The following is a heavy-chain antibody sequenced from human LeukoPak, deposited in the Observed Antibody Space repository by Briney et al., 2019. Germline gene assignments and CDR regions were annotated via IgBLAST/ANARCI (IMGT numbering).Heavy chain of an antibody. Sequence: PGGSLRLSCAAAGFTFSSYYMSWVRQAPGKWLEWVANIKQDGSEKQYVDSVKGRFTISRDNINNSLYLQMNSLRAEDTAVYYCARAGRYDYGDYGWNYWGQGTLATVSS. V-gene: IGHV3-7*01. J-gene: IGHJ4*02. D-gene: IGHD4-17*01. CDR3: ARAGRYDYGDYGWNY. CDR1: GFTFSSYY. CDR2: IKQDGSEK.